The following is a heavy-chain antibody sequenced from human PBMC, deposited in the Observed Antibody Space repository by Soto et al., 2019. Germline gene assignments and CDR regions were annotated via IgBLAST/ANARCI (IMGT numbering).Heavy chain of an antibody. Sequence: PSQTLSLTCAISGDSVSSNSAAWNWIRQSPSRGLEWLGRTYYRSRWYNDYAVSVRSRITINADTSKNQFSLHLNSMTPEDTAVYYCAATSSLQWYYMDVWDKGTTVTVSS. CDR1: GDSVSSNSAA. J-gene: IGHJ6*03. CDR2: TYYRSRWYN. CDR3: AATSSLQWYYMDV. V-gene: IGHV6-1*01. D-gene: IGHD6-19*01.